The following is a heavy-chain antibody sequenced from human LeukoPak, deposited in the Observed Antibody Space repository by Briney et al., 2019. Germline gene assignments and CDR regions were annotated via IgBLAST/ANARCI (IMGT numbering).Heavy chain of an antibody. Sequence: GGSLRLSCAASGFTFDDYAMNWGRQAPGKGLEWVSGISWNSGSIGYADSVKGRSTISRDHAKNSLYLQMNSLRAEDTALYYCAKACGGDCLVPTNAFDIWGQGTMVTVSS. J-gene: IGHJ3*02. D-gene: IGHD2-21*02. V-gene: IGHV3-9*01. CDR1: GFTFDDYA. CDR2: ISWNSGSI. CDR3: AKACGGDCLVPTNAFDI.